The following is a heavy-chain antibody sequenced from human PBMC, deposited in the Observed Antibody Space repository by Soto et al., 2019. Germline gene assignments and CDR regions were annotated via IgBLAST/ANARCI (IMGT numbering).Heavy chain of an antibody. Sequence: GGSLRLSCAASGFTFSSYAMHWVRQAPGKGLEWVAVISYDGSNKYYADSVKGRFTISRDNSKNTLYLQMNSLRAEDTAVYYCARDWTIFGVALDYWGQGTLVTVSS. CDR1: GFTFSSYA. V-gene: IGHV3-30-3*01. CDR2: ISYDGSNK. CDR3: ARDWTIFGVALDY. J-gene: IGHJ4*02. D-gene: IGHD3-3*01.